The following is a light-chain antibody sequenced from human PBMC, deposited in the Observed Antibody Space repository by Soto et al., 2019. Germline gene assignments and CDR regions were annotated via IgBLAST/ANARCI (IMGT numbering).Light chain of an antibody. V-gene: IGKV3D-20*02. J-gene: IGKJ5*01. Sequence: EIVLTQSPGTLSLSPGEGATLSCRASQSVSSSYLAWYQQKPGQAPRLPIYGASSRATGIPARFSGSGSGTDFTLTISSLEPEDFAVYYCQQRSNWPPITFGQGTRLEIK. CDR1: QSVSSSY. CDR3: QQRSNWPPIT. CDR2: GAS.